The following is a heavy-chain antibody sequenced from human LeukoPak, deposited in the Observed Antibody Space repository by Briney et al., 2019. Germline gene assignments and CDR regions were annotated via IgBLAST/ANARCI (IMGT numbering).Heavy chain of an antibody. CDR2: IWYDGSNK. V-gene: IGHV3-33*08. Sequence: GGSLRLSCAASGFTLSSYAMSWVRQAPGKGLEWVAFIWYDGSNKYYADSVKGRFTISRDNSENTLYLQMSSLRAEDTALYYCARDSGYGYNTFPTADYWGQGILVTVSS. CDR1: GFTLSSYA. CDR3: ARDSGYGYNTFPTADY. J-gene: IGHJ4*02. D-gene: IGHD5-24*01.